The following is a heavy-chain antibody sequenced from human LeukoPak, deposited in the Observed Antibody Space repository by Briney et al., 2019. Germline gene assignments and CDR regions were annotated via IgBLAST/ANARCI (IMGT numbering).Heavy chain of an antibody. CDR2: ISYDGSDK. Sequence: GGSLRLSCAASGFTFSTYGMHWIHQAPGKGLEWLAIISYDGSDKYYADSVKGRFTISRDNSKNTLYLQMNSLRAEDTAVYYCAKLHLTGYYYLGTDYWGQGTLVTVSS. V-gene: IGHV3-30*18. J-gene: IGHJ4*02. CDR1: GFTFSTYG. D-gene: IGHD3-9*01. CDR3: AKLHLTGYYYLGTDY.